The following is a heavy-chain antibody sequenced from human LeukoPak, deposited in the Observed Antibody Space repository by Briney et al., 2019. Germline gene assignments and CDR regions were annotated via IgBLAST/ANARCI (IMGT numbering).Heavy chain of an antibody. J-gene: IGHJ4*02. CDR3: ARGDGYGFFDY. CDR2: IYYSGST. V-gene: IGHV4-59*01. D-gene: IGHD5-24*01. Sequence: SETLSLTCAVYGGSFSGYYWSWIRQPPGKGLEWIGYIYYSGSTKYSPSLKSRVTISVDTSKNQFSLKLSSVTAADTAVYYCARGDGYGFFDYWGQGTLVTVSS. CDR1: GGSFSGYY.